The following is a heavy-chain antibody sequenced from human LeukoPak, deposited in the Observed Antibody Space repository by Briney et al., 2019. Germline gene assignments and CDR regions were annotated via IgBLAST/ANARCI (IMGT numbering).Heavy chain of an antibody. Sequence: GGSLRLSCAASGFTFSSYWMSWVREAPGPGLEWVANIKQDGSEQNYVDSVKGRFTVSRDNAKNSLYLQINSLRVEDTAVYYCSGGSGRTTDYWGQGTLVTVSS. CDR3: SGGSGRTTDY. D-gene: IGHD3-3*01. CDR1: GFTFSSYW. V-gene: IGHV3-7*04. CDR2: IKQDGSEQ. J-gene: IGHJ4*02.